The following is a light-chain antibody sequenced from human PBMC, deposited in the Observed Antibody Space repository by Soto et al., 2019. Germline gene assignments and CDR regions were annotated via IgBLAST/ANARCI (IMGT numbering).Light chain of an antibody. Sequence: EIGLTQSPGTLSWSPGEKATLSCGASKGVYTNTLAWYQQKPGQAPRLLIYGASRRATGIPDRFSGSGSETDFTLTISRLEPEDFAVYYCQHYGSSPPVYTFGQGTKLEIK. CDR3: QHYGSSPPVYT. J-gene: IGKJ2*01. CDR2: GAS. CDR1: KGVYTNT. V-gene: IGKV3-20*01.